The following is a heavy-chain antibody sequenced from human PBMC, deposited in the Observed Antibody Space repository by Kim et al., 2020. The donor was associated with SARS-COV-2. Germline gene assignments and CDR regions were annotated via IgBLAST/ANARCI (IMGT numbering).Heavy chain of an antibody. J-gene: IGHJ4*02. D-gene: IGHD1-7*01. Sequence: SETLSLTCTVSGGSISSSSYYWGWIRQPPGKGLEWIGSIYYSGSTYYNPSLKSRVTISVDTSKNQFPLKLSSVTAADTAVYYCARHRPYNWNYNIWGQGTLVTVSS. CDR3: ARHRPYNWNYNI. CDR1: GGSISSSSYY. V-gene: IGHV4-39*01. CDR2: IYYSGST.